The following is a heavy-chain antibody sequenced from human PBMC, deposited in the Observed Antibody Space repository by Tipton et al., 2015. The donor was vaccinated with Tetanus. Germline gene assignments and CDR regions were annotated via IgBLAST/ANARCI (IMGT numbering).Heavy chain of an antibody. V-gene: IGHV3-11*01. Sequence: SLRLSCAASGFTFSDYYMSWIRQAPGKGLEWVSYISSGGSTIYYADSVKGRFTISRDNAKNSLYLQMNSLRAEDTAVYYCASLSSGYSYYYYYYMDVWGKGTTVTVSS. CDR2: ISSGGSTI. CDR3: ASLSSGYSYYYYYYMDV. J-gene: IGHJ6*03. CDR1: GFTFSDYY. D-gene: IGHD5-18*01.